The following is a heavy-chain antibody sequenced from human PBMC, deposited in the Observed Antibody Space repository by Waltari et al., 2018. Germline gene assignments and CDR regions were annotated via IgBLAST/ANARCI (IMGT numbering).Heavy chain of an antibody. Sequence: EVQLVQSGAEVKKPGESMKISCAGSGYSFTSNCIGWVRQMPGRALELMGIIDPCDSDTRYSPAFQGQGTISADKSISTAYLQWSSLKASDTAMYYCARQDSSGYLNYWGQGTLVTVSS. CDR1: GYSFTSNC. D-gene: IGHD3-22*01. J-gene: IGHJ4*02. CDR2: IDPCDSDT. CDR3: ARQDSSGYLNY. V-gene: IGHV5-51*01.